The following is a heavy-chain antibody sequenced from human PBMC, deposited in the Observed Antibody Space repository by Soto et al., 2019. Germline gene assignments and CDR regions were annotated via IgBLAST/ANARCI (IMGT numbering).Heavy chain of an antibody. CDR1: GYTFTSYG. CDR3: ARAIPADIVVVVAATPLYYYYMDV. J-gene: IGHJ6*03. Sequence: ASVKVSCKASGYTFTSYGISWVRQAPGQGLEWMGWISAYNGNTNYAQKLQGRVTMTTDTSTSTAYMELRSLRSDDTAVYYCARAIPADIVVVVAATPLYYYYMDVWGKGTTVTAP. CDR2: ISAYNGNT. V-gene: IGHV1-18*01. D-gene: IGHD2-15*01.